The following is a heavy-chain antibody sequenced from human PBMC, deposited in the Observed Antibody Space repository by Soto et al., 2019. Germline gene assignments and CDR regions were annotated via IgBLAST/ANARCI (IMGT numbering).Heavy chain of an antibody. CDR2: IRRRAKNYAT. D-gene: IGHD6-6*01. Sequence: EVQLVESGGDLVQPGGSLKLSCAASGFTFSGSAMHWVRQASGKGLEWVGHIRRRAKNYATVYAASVKGRFIISRDDSKNKAYLQMNSLKTDDTAVSYCTMTFDGSEYFSPDFDYWGQGPLVTVSS. V-gene: IGHV3-73*02. CDR3: TMTFDGSEYFSPDFDY. CDR1: GFTFSGSA. J-gene: IGHJ4*02.